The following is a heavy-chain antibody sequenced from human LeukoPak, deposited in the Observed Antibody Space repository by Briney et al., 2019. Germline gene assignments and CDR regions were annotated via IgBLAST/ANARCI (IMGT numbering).Heavy chain of an antibody. CDR2: IYTSGST. CDR3: ARGLGVYYGSGSFSY. V-gene: IGHV4-61*02. CDR1: GGSISSGSYY. J-gene: IGHJ4*02. D-gene: IGHD3-10*01. Sequence: SETLSLTCTVSGGSISSGSYYWSWIRQPAGKGLEWIGRIYTSGSTNYNPSLKSRVTMSVDTSKNQFSLKLSSVTAADTAVYYCARGLGVYYGSGSFSYWGQGTLVTVSS.